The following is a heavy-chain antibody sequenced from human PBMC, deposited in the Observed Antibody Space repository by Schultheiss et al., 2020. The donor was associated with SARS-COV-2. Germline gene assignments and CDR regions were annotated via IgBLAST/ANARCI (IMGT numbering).Heavy chain of an antibody. V-gene: IGHV3-9*01. CDR3: ARVGGGEILYYFDY. J-gene: IGHJ4*02. D-gene: IGHD3-10*01. CDR2: ISWNSGSI. Sequence: GGSLRLSCAASGFTFSSYSMNWVRQAPGKGLEWVSGISWNSGSIGYADSVKGRFTISRDNAKNSLYLQMNSLRAEDTALYYCARVGGGEILYYFDYWGQGTLVTVSS. CDR1: GFTFSSYS.